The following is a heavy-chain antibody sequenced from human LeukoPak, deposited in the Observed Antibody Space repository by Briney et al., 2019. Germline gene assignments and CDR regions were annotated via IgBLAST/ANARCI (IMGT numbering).Heavy chain of an antibody. CDR3: ARVWTWSGYHTNGFDP. CDR2: INPNSGGT. Sequence: ASVKVPCKASGYTFTGYYMHWVRQAPGQGLEWMGWINPNSGGTNYAQKFQGRVTMTRDTSISTAYMELSRLRSDDTAVYYCARVWTWSGYHTNGFDPWGQGTLVTVSS. D-gene: IGHD3-3*01. V-gene: IGHV1-2*02. CDR1: GYTFTGYY. J-gene: IGHJ5*02.